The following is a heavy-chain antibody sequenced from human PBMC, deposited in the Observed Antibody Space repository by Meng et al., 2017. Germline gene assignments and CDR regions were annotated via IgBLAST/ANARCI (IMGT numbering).Heavy chain of an antibody. CDR1: GFTFSSYS. CDR3: ARGVDTANGMDV. D-gene: IGHD5-18*01. CDR2: IGTAGDT. J-gene: IGHJ6*02. V-gene: IGHV3-13*01. Sequence: GGSLRLSCAASGFTFSSYSMNWVRQAPGKGLEWVSAIGTAGDTYYPGSVKGRFTISRENAKNSLYLQMNSLRAGDTAVYYCARGVDTANGMDVWGQGTTVTVSS.